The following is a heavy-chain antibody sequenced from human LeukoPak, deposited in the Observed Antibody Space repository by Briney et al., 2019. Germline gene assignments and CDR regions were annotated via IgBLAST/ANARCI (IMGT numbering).Heavy chain of an antibody. J-gene: IGHJ4*02. V-gene: IGHV1-69*04. CDR1: GGTFSSYA. CDR3: ARDSISYGSGSHFDY. Sequence: GASVKVSCKASGGTFSSYAISWVRQAPGQGLEWMGRIIPILGIANYAQKFQGRVTITADKSTSTAYMELSSLRSEDTAVYYCARDSISYGSGSHFDYWGQGTLVTVSS. D-gene: IGHD3-10*01. CDR2: IIPILGIA.